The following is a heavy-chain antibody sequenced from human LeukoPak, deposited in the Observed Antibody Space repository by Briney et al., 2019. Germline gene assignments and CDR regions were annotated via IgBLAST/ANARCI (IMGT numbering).Heavy chain of an antibody. CDR2: IYHSGST. D-gene: IGHD3-3*01. CDR3: ARASYYDFWSGYPYWFDP. Sequence: PSETLSLTCTVSGYSISSGYYWGWIRQPPGKGLEWIGSIYHSGSTYYNPSLKSRVTISVDTSKNQFSLKLSSVTAADTAVYYCARASYYDFWSGYPYWFDPWGQGTLVTVSS. V-gene: IGHV4-38-2*02. CDR1: GYSISSGYY. J-gene: IGHJ5*02.